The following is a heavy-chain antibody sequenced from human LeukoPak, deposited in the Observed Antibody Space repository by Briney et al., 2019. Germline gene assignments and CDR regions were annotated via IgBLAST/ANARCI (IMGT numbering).Heavy chain of an antibody. V-gene: IGHV3-23*01. Sequence: GGSLRLSCAASGFTLRSYAMSWVRQAPGKGLEWVSAISDSGGSTYYLDSVKGRFTISRDNSENTVYLQMNSLAAEDTAVYYCAKEARAYSYATDWGQGTLVTVSS. J-gene: IGHJ4*02. CDR2: ISDSGGST. CDR3: AKEARAYSYATD. CDR1: GFTLRSYA. D-gene: IGHD5-18*01.